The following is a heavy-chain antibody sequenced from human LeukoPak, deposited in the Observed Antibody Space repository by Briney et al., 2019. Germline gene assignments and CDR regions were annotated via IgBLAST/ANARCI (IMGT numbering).Heavy chain of an antibody. V-gene: IGHV3-23*01. J-gene: IGHJ3*02. CDR2: ISDSGTNT. CDR3: AKTTGESSRDGFDI. CDR1: GFPFSSFA. D-gene: IGHD3-16*01. Sequence: PGGSLRLSCAAFGFPFSSFAMTWVRQAPAKGLELVSGISDSGTNTSYADSLKGRFTISRANSKNTLYLQMNSLRAEDTAVYYCAKTTGESSRDGFDIWGQGTMVTVFS.